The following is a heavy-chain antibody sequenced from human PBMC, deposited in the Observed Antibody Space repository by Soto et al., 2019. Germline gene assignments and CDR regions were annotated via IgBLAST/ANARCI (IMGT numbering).Heavy chain of an antibody. J-gene: IGHJ3*02. CDR3: ARRWGGTFDI. D-gene: IGHD3-10*01. V-gene: IGHV4-59*08. CDR1: DDSMRSFS. CDR2: LHHSGGT. Sequence: SETLSLTCTVSDDSMRSFSWRWNRQPPGKGLEWIGSLHHSGGTSYSPSLKSRVAISVETSKKQFSLRLNSVTAADTAVYYCARRWGGTFDITGQPTMVTVSS.